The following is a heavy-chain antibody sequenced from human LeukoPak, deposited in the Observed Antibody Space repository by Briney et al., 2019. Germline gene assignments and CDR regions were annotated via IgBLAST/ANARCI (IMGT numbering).Heavy chain of an antibody. Sequence: SETLSLTCTVSGDSISSYYWSWIRQHPGKGLEWIGYIYYSGSTYYNPSLKSRVTISVDTSKNQFSLKLSSVTAADTAVYYCAREHSSSWIPGNWFDPWGQGTLVTVSS. CDR2: IYYSGST. CDR1: GDSISSYY. V-gene: IGHV4-31*03. D-gene: IGHD6-13*01. J-gene: IGHJ5*02. CDR3: AREHSSSWIPGNWFDP.